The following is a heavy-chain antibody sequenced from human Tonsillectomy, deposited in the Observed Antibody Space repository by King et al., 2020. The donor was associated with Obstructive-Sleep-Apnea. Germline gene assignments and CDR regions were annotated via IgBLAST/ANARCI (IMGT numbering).Heavy chain of an antibody. V-gene: IGHV4-30-2*01. CDR2: IHHSGAT. CDR1: GGSISSGGYS. Sequence: QLQESGSRLGKPSQTLSLTCAVSGGSISSGGYSWAWIRQPPGKGLELIGYIHHSGATFSNPSLKSRITISVARSKKQFSLWLSSVTAADSAVYYCASASMVRGVITQSFFDYWGQGILVTVSS. D-gene: IGHD3-10*01. CDR3: ASASMVRGVITQSFFDY. J-gene: IGHJ4*02.